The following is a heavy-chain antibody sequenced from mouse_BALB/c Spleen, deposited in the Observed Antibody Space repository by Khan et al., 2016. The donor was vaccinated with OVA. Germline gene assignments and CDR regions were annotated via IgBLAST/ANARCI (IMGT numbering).Heavy chain of an antibody. D-gene: IGHD2-12*01. V-gene: IGHV1S136*01. CDR3: APVGCYDVSAVY. CDR1: GYKFTSYV. Sequence: VRLQQSGPEVVKPGASVKMSCKASGYKFTSYVMHWVKQKPGQGLEWIGYIYPFNDATKFNEKFNGKATLTSDKSSSTAYLELSSLTSEDSAVYYCAPVGCYDVSAVYWGQGTLVTVSA. J-gene: IGHJ3*01. CDR2: IYPFNDAT.